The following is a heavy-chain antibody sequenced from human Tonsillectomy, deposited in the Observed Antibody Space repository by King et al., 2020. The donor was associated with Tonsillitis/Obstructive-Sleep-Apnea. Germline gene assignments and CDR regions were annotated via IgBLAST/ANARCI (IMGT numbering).Heavy chain of an antibody. J-gene: IGHJ6*03. CDR2: ISYDGSNK. CDR3: ARGNGTYDEDYHGNIDV. D-gene: IGHD5-12*01. V-gene: IGHV3-30*04. Sequence: VQLVESGGGVVQPGRSLRLSCAASGFTFSSYAMHWVRQAPGKGLEWVAVISYDGSNKYYADSVKGRFTISRDNSKNTLYLQMNSLRAEDTAVYYCARGNGTYDEDYHGNIDVWGKGTTVT. CDR1: GFTFSSYA.